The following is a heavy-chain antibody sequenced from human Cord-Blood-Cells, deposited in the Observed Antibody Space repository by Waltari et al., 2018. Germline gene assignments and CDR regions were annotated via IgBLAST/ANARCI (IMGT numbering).Heavy chain of an antibody. CDR3: ARVGGSGWYEGAFDI. D-gene: IGHD6-19*01. CDR2: INPNSGGT. J-gene: IGHJ3*02. V-gene: IGHV1-2*04. CDR1: GYTFTGYY. Sequence: QVQLVQSGAEVKKPGASVKVSCKASGYTFTGYYMHWVRQAPGQGLEWMGWINPNSGGTNYAQKFQGWVTMTRDTSISTAYMELSRLRSDDTAVYYCARVGGSGWYEGAFDIWGQGTMVTVSS.